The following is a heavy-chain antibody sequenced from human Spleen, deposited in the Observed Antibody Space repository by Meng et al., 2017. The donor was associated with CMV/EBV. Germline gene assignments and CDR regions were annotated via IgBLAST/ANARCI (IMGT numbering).Heavy chain of an antibody. CDR2: IENDGSST. Sequence: GGSLRLSCAASGFTISSNYMSWVRQAPGKGLEWVSRIENDGSSTAYADSVKGRFTITRDNAESTLFLQMNSLRADDTAIYYCARGEIWRYFDSNLDYWGHGTLVTVSS. D-gene: IGHD3-22*01. CDR3: ARGEIWRYFDSNLDY. CDR1: GFTISSNY. V-gene: IGHV3-74*01. J-gene: IGHJ4*01.